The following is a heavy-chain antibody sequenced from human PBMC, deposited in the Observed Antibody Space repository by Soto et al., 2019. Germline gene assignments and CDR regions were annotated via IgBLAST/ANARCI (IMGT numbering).Heavy chain of an antibody. D-gene: IGHD1-1*01. CDR1: GFTFSSYW. Sequence: GGSLRLSCAASGFTFSSYWMSWVRQAPGKGLEWVANIKQDGSEKYYVHSVKGRFTISRDNAKNSLYLQMNSLRAEDTAVYYCARDSSPQLAYYYYYYMDVWGKGTTVTVSS. CDR3: ARDSSPQLAYYYYYYMDV. J-gene: IGHJ6*03. V-gene: IGHV3-7*01. CDR2: IKQDGSEK.